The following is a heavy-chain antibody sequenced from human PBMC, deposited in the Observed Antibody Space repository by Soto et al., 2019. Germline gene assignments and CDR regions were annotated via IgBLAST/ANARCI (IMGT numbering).Heavy chain of an antibody. CDR1: GFTFSSYS. D-gene: IGHD4-17*01. J-gene: IGHJ4*02. CDR3: ARSGSTVTSDVEY. Sequence: EVQLVESGGGLVKPGGSLRLSCAASGFTFSSYSMNWVRQAPGKGLEWGSSIGSSSSYIYYADSVKGRFTISRDNAKNSLYLQMNSLRAEDTAVYYCARSGSTVTSDVEYWGQGTLVTVSS. CDR2: IGSSSSYI. V-gene: IGHV3-21*01.